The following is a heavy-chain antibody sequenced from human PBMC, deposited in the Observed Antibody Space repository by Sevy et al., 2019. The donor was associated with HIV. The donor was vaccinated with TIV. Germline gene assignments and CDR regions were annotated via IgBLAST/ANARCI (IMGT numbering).Heavy chain of an antibody. CDR1: GFTFDDYA. J-gene: IGHJ4*02. V-gene: IGHV3-9*01. CDR2: ISWNSGSI. Sequence: GGSLRLSCAASGFTFDDYAKHWVRQAPGKGLEWVSGISWNSGSIGYADSVKGRFTISRDNAKNSLYLQMNSLRAEDTALYYCAKARYCSGGSCYSGSFDYWGQGTLVTVSS. CDR3: AKARYCSGGSCYSGSFDY. D-gene: IGHD2-15*01.